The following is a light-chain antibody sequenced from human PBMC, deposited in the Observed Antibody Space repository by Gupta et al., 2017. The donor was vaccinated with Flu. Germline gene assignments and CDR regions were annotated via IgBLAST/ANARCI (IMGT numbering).Light chain of an antibody. Sequence: EIVLTQSPATLSLSPGERATLFCRASQSVSTYLAWYQHKAGQAPRLLIYDASNRATGIPARFSGSGSGTDFTLTISSREQEDFAVYYCQKRSNWPPYTFGQGTRLEIK. J-gene: IGKJ2*01. CDR3: QKRSNWPPYT. CDR1: QSVSTY. CDR2: DAS. V-gene: IGKV3-11*01.